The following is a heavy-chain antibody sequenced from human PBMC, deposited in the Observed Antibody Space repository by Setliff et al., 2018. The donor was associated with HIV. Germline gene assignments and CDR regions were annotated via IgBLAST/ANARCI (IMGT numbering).Heavy chain of an antibody. D-gene: IGHD6-13*01. CDR1: GFTFSSYA. Sequence: GGSLRLSCAASGFTFSSYAMSWVRQAPGKGLVWVSRLNTDGSSTKYADSVKGRFTISRDNAKDTLYLQMDSLRGEDTAVYYCARGRYSSSWYYFDYWGQGTLVTVSS. CDR3: ARGRYSSSWYYFDY. J-gene: IGHJ4*02. CDR2: LNTDGSST. V-gene: IGHV3-74*03.